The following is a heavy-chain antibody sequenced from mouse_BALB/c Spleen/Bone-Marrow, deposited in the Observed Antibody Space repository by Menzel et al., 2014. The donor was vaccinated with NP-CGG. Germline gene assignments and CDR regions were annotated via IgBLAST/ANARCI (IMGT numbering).Heavy chain of an antibody. CDR1: GYTFTDYE. CDR2: IDPETGGT. Sequence: VQLVESGAELVRPGASVTLSCKASGYTFTDYEMHWVKQTPVHGLEWIGAIDPETGGTAYNQKFKGKATLTADKSSSTAYMELRSLTSEDSAVYYCTRRTGDPYRGQGTLVTVSA. CDR3: TRRTGDPY. V-gene: IGHV1-15*01. D-gene: IGHD4-1*01. J-gene: IGHJ3*01.